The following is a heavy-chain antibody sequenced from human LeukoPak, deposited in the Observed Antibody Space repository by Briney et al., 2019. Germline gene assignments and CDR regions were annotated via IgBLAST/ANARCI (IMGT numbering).Heavy chain of an antibody. CDR3: ATSEVGSGSDY. CDR1: GGSISSGGYS. J-gene: IGHJ4*02. CDR2: IYHSGST. D-gene: IGHD3-10*01. Sequence: SETLSLTCAVSGGSISSGGYSWSWIRQPPGKGLEWIGYIYHSGSTYYNPSSKSRVTISVDRSKNQFSLKLSSVTAADTAVYYCATSEVGSGSDYWGQGTLVTVSS. V-gene: IGHV4-30-2*01.